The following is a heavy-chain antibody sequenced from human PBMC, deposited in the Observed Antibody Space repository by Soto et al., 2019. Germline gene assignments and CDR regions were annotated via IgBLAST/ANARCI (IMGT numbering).Heavy chain of an antibody. Sequence: PGGSLRLSCAASGFTFDDYAMHWVRQAPGKGLEWVSGISWNSGSIGYADSVKGRFTISRDNAKNSLYLQMNSLRAEDTALYYCAKEGRDSGHYFDYWGQGTLVTVSS. CDR1: GFTFDDYA. V-gene: IGHV3-9*01. D-gene: IGHD6-19*01. CDR2: ISWNSGSI. CDR3: AKEGRDSGHYFDY. J-gene: IGHJ4*02.